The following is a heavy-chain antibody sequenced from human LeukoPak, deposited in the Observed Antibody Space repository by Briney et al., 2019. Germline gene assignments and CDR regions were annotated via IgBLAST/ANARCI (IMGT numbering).Heavy chain of an antibody. CDR1: GFTFSSYG. CDR2: ISYDGSNK. J-gene: IGHJ4*02. V-gene: IGHV3-30*18. Sequence: GRSLRLSCAASGFTFSSYGMHWVRQAPGKGLEWVAVISYDGSNKYYADSVKGRFTISRDNSKNTLYLQMNSLRVDDTAVYYCAKDWPGDIVGAQGGYWGQGTLVTVSS. D-gene: IGHD1-26*01. CDR3: AKDWPGDIVGAQGGY.